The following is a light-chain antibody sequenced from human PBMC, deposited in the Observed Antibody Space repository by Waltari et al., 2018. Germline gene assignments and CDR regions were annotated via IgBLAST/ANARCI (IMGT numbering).Light chain of an antibody. J-gene: IGKJ2*01. CDR3: QQYADSPLT. CDR2: GAA. CDR1: QSVSSSY. Sequence: EIVLTQSPGLLSLSPGERATLSCRASQSVSSSYLAWFRQRPGQAPRLLIYGAASRATGIPDRFSGSGSGTDFTLVISRLEPEEFAVYYCQQYADSPLTFGQGTSLEIK. V-gene: IGKV3-20*01.